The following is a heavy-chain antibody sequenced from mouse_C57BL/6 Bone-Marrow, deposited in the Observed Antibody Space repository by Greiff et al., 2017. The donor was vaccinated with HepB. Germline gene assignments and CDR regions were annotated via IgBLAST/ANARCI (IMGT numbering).Heavy chain of an antibody. CDR3: ARSVGERDY. CDR2: IYPGDGDT. CDR1: GYAFSSSW. V-gene: IGHV1-82*01. J-gene: IGHJ2*01. Sequence: VQLQQSGPELVKPGASVKISCKASGYAFSSSWMNWVKQRPGKGLEWIGRIYPGDGDTNYNGKFKGKATLTADKSSSTAYMQLSSLTSEDSAVYCCARSVGERDYWGQGTTLTVSS.